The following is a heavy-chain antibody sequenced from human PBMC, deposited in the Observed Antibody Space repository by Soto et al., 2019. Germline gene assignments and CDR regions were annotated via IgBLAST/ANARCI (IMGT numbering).Heavy chain of an antibody. CDR3: AREGGSSSWVGYYFDY. J-gene: IGHJ4*02. Sequence: QVQLQESGPGLVKPSETLSLTCTVSGGSISSYYWSWIRQPPGKGLEWIGYIYYSGSTNYNPSLKSRVTISVDTSKNQFSLKLSSVTAADTAVYYCAREGGSSSWVGYYFDYWGQGTLVTVSS. V-gene: IGHV4-59*01. CDR2: IYYSGST. CDR1: GGSISSYY. D-gene: IGHD6-13*01.